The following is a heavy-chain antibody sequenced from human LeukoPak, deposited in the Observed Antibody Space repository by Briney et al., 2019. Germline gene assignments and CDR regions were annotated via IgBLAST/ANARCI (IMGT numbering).Heavy chain of an antibody. CDR2: IYTSGST. D-gene: IGHD4/OR15-4a*01. Sequence: SQTLSLTCTVSGDSISSGSYDWRWLRQPAGKGLEWIGRIYTSGSTNYNPSLKSRLTMSVDTSKNQFSLKLSSVTAADTAVYYCAKDGAVPYYFDYWGQGTLVTVSS. J-gene: IGHJ4*02. CDR3: AKDGAVPYYFDY. CDR1: GDSISSGSYD. V-gene: IGHV4-61*02.